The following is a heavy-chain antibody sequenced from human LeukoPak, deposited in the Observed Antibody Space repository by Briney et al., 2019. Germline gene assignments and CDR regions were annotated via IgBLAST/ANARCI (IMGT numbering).Heavy chain of an antibody. V-gene: IGHV3-21*06. CDR1: GFTFSSYS. CDR3: TRLAAAGSGRWAPDY. D-gene: IGHD1-14*01. J-gene: IGHJ4*02. CDR2: ISSSSSYI. Sequence: GGSLRLSCGASGFTFSSYSMNWVRQAPGKGLEWVSCISSSSSYIYYADSVKGRFTISRDNAKNSVYLQMNGLRTEDTAVYYCTRLAAAGSGRWAPDYWGQGTLVNYSS.